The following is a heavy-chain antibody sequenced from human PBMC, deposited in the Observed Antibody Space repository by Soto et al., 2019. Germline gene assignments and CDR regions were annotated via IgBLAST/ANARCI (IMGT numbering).Heavy chain of an antibody. J-gene: IGHJ4*02. V-gene: IGHV3-13*01. CDR2: IGTAGDT. CDR3: GRGYRICSGGSCYSVFDY. D-gene: IGHD2-15*01. CDR1: GFTFSSYD. Sequence: EVQLVESGGGLVQPGGSLRLSCAASGFTFSSYDMHWVRQATGKGLEWVSAIGTAGDTYYPGSVKGRFTISRENAKNSLYLQMNSLGGGDKAFLFCGRGYRICSGGSCYSVFDYWGQGTLVTVSS.